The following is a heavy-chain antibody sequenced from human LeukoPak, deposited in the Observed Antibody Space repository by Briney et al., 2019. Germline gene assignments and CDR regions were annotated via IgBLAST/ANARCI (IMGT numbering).Heavy chain of an antibody. CDR2: IKQDGSEK. J-gene: IGHJ2*01. V-gene: IGHV3-7*01. CDR1: GFTFSSYW. Sequence: GGSLRLSCAVSGFTFSSYWMSWVRQAPGKGLEWVANIKQDGSEKYYVDSVKGRFAISRDNAKTSLYLQMNSLRAEDTAVYYCARDWYFDLWGRGTLVTVSS. CDR3: ARDWYFDL.